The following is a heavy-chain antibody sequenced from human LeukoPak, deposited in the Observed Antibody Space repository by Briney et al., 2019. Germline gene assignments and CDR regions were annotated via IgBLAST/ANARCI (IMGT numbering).Heavy chain of an antibody. CDR2: IYHSGST. CDR1: GYSISSGYY. Sequence: PSETLSLTCIVSGYSISSGYYWGWIRQPPGKGLEWIGTIYHSGSTYYNPSLTSRVTISVDTSKNQFSLKLSSVTAADTAVYYCARAAFPYCSSTSCQDNWFDPWGQGTLVTVSS. CDR3: ARAAFPYCSSTSCQDNWFDP. J-gene: IGHJ5*02. D-gene: IGHD2-2*01. V-gene: IGHV4-38-2*02.